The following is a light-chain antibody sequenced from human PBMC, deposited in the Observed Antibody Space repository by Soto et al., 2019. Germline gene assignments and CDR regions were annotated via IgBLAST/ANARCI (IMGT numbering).Light chain of an antibody. J-gene: IGLJ1*01. Sequence: QSVLTQPASVSGSPGQSISISCTGTSSDIGGYNHVSWYQQHPGKAPKLMIYDVSNRPSVVSNRFSGSKSGNTASLTISGLQAEDEADYYCSSWTPSSTPLYVFGTETKVTVL. V-gene: IGLV2-14*03. CDR1: SSDIGGYNH. CDR2: DVS. CDR3: SSWTPSSTPLYV.